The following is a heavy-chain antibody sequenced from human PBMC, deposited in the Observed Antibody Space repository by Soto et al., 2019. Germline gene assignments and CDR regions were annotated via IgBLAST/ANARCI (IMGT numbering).Heavy chain of an antibody. CDR2: ISAYNGNT. D-gene: IGHD2-2*01. CDR3: ARAIGYCSSTSCYGDYYYYMDV. V-gene: IGHV1-18*01. J-gene: IGHJ6*03. CDR1: GYTFTSYG. Sequence: ASVKVSCKASGYTFTSYGISWVRQAPGQGLEWMGWISAYNGNTNYAQKLQGRVTMTTDTSTSTAYMELRSLRSDDTAVYYCARAIGYCSSTSCYGDYYYYMDVWGKGTTVTVSS.